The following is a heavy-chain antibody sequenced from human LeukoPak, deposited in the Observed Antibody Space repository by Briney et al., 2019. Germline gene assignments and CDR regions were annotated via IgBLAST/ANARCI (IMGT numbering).Heavy chain of an antibody. CDR2: ISSSSSYI. CDR3: ARDLAAAGTDY. V-gene: IGHV3-21*03. Sequence: GGSLRLSCAASGFTFSSYSMNWVRQAPGKGREWVSSISSSSSYIYYADSVKGRFTISRDNAKNSLYLQMNSLRAEDTAVYYCARDLAAAGTDYWGQGTLVTVSS. J-gene: IGHJ4*02. CDR1: GFTFSSYS. D-gene: IGHD6-13*01.